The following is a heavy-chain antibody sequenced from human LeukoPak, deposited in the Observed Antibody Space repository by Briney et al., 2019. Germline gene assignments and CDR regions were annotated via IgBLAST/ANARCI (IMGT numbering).Heavy chain of an antibody. Sequence: GASVKVSCKASGGTFSSYAISWVRQAPGQGLEWMGGIIPIFGTANCAQKFQGRVTITADESTSTAYMELSSLRSEDTAVYYCARDMVGDFWSSYLNYWGQGTLVTVSS. D-gene: IGHD3-3*01. J-gene: IGHJ4*02. V-gene: IGHV1-69*13. CDR1: GGTFSSYA. CDR2: IIPIFGTA. CDR3: ARDMVGDFWSSYLNY.